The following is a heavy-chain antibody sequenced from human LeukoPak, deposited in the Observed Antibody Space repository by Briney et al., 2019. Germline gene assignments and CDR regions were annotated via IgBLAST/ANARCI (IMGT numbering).Heavy chain of an antibody. J-gene: IGHJ4*02. CDR2: ISSSSSYI. CDR1: GFTFSSYS. CDR3: ARDWFEGTMVRGVISLPTY. Sequence: GGSLRLSCAASGFTFSSYSMNWVRQAPGKGLEWVSSISSSSSYIYYADSVKGRFTISRDNAKNSLYLQMNSLRAEDTAVYYCARDWFEGTMVRGVISLPTYWGQGTLVTVSS. V-gene: IGHV3-21*01. D-gene: IGHD3-10*01.